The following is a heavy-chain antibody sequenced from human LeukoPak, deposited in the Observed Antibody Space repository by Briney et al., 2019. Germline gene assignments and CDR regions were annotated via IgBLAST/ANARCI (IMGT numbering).Heavy chain of an antibody. J-gene: IGHJ4*02. D-gene: IGHD3-22*01. V-gene: IGHV1-69*04. Sequence: GASVKVSCKASGGTFSSYAISWVRQAPGQGLEWMGRIIPILGIANYAQKFQGRVTITADKSTSTAYMELGSLRSEDTAVYYCAIHPYYYDSSGDSNWGQGTLVTVSS. CDR2: IIPILGIA. CDR1: GGTFSSYA. CDR3: AIHPYYYDSSGDSN.